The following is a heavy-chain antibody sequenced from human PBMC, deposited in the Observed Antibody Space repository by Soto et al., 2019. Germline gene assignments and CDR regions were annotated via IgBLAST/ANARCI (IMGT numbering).Heavy chain of an antibody. J-gene: IGHJ5*02. D-gene: IGHD6-13*01. CDR2: MNPNSGNT. CDR1: GYTFTSYD. Sequence: ASVKVSCKASGYTFTSYDINWVRQATGQGLEWMGWMNPNSGNTGYAQKFQGRVTMTRNTSISTAYMELSSLRSEDTAVYYCARGGAAAGTFDPWGQGTLVTVSS. V-gene: IGHV1-8*01. CDR3: ARGGAAAGTFDP.